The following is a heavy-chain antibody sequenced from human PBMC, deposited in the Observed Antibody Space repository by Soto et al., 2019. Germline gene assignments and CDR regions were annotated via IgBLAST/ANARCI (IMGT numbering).Heavy chain of an antibody. V-gene: IGHV3-33*01. CDR3: ARDYEDCSSTSCWGPANWSDP. D-gene: IGHD2-2*01. J-gene: IGHJ5*02. Sequence: GGSLRLSCAASGFTFSSYGMHWVRQAPGKGLEWVAVMWYDGSNKYYADSVKGRFTISRDNSKNTLYLQMNSLRAEDTAVYYCARDYEDCSSTSCWGPANWSDPSGPRTLVTLSP. CDR2: MWYDGSNK. CDR1: GFTFSSYG.